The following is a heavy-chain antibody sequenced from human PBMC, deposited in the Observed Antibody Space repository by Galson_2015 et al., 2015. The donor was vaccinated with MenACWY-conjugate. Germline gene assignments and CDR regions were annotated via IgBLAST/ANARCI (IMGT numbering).Heavy chain of an antibody. V-gene: IGHV3-74*01. CDR3: AKSRGSSFFFDS. Sequence: SLSLPCEACEFIFSNYRMQVVRHAAGNGLVWVSRINPGGSGTTYAECVKDRFSISRDNAKNTLYLQMNSLRGEDTAVFYCAKSRGSSFFFDSWGQGTLVTVSS. J-gene: IGHJ4*02. CDR2: INPGGSGT. D-gene: IGHD2-15*01. CDR1: EFIFSNYR.